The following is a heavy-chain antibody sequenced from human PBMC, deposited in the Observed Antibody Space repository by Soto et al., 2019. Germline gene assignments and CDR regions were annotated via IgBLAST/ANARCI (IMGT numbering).Heavy chain of an antibody. J-gene: IGHJ4*02. CDR3: ARGGHVVVVTAALDY. Sequence: QVQLMQSAAEVKKPGASVKVSCKASGDTLTEYYIHWVRQAPGQGLEWMGTVNPSGGHTTYAQHFLGRVTMTRDTSTSTLYMELTSLTSEDTAVYYCARGGHVVVVTAALDYWGQGTLVTVSS. CDR2: VNPSGGHT. D-gene: IGHD2-21*02. CDR1: GDTLTEYY. V-gene: IGHV1-46*01.